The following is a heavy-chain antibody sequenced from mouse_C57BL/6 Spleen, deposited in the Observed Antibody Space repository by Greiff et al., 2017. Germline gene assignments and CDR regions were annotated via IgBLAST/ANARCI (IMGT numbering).Heavy chain of an antibody. D-gene: IGHD2-4*01. Sequence: VQLQQSGAELVRPGASVKLSCTASGFNIKDYYMHWVKQRPEQGLEWIGRIDPEDGDTEYAPKFQGKATMTADTSSNTAYLQLSSLTSEDTAVYYCTTDYDYDRAWFADWGQGTLVTVSA. CDR2: IDPEDGDT. CDR1: GFNIKDYY. CDR3: TTDYDYDRAWFAD. V-gene: IGHV14-1*01. J-gene: IGHJ3*01.